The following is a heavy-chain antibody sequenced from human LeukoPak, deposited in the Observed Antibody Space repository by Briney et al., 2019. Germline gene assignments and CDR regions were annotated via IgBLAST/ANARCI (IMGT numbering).Heavy chain of an antibody. J-gene: IGHJ6*02. CDR2: ISGSGAST. D-gene: IGHD3-16*01. CDR1: GFTLSTNA. V-gene: IGHV3-23*01. CDR3: AKGLHGGVGYGVDV. Sequence: GGSLRLSCLTSGFTLSTNAMSWVRQAPGKGLEWISGISGSGASTYYADSVKGRFTISRDNSKNTLYLQMKNLRVEHTAVYYCAKGLHGGVGYGVDVWGQGTTVSVSS.